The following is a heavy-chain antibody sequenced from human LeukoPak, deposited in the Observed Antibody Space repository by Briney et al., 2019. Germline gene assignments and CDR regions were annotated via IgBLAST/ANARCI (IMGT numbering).Heavy chain of an antibody. J-gene: IGHJ4*02. CDR2: INHSGST. V-gene: IGHV4-34*01. CDR3: ARNPGYYYDSSGYYRYYFDY. Sequence: SETLSLTCAVYGGSFSVYYWSWIRQPPGKGLEWIGEINHSGSTNYNPSLKSRVTISVDTSKNQFSLKLSSVTAADTAVYYCARNPGYYYDSSGYYRYYFDYWGQGTLVTVSS. D-gene: IGHD3-22*01. CDR1: GGSFSVYY.